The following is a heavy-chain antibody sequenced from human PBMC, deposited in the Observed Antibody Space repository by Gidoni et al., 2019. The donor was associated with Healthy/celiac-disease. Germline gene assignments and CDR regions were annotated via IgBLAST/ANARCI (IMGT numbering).Heavy chain of an antibody. J-gene: IGHJ5*02. CDR1: GGSISSSSYY. V-gene: IGHV4-39*07. CDR3: ARGYVVYYGWDIVVVPALA. Sequence: QLQLQESGPGLVKPSETLSLNCTVPGGSISSSSYYWGWIRQPPGNGLEWIGSIYYSGITYYHPSPNSRVTISVYTSKNQFSLKLSSVTAADTAVYYCARGYVVYYGWDIVVVPALAWGQGTLVTVSS. CDR2: IYYSGIT. D-gene: IGHD2-2*01.